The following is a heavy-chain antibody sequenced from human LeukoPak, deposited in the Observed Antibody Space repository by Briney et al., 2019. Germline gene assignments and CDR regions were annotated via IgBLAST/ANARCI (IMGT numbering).Heavy chain of an antibody. D-gene: IGHD6-13*01. Sequence: PSETLSLTCTVPGGLISTYYWSWIRQPPGKGLEWIAYIHSGGSTNYNPSLKSRVTISSDTSKNQFSLKLSYVTAADTAVYYCARSGYSSSWYLGGWFDPWGQGTLVTVSS. J-gene: IGHJ5*02. CDR1: GGLISTYY. CDR2: IHSGGST. V-gene: IGHV4-59*01. CDR3: ARSGYSSSWYLGGWFDP.